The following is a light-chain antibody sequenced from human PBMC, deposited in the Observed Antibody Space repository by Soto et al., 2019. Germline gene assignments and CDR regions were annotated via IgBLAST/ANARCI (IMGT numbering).Light chain of an antibody. CDR3: HQYNNWPRT. V-gene: IGKV3-15*01. CDR1: QSVGIK. J-gene: IGKJ1*01. Sequence: EVLMTQSPATLSVSPGERATLSCRASQSVGIKLAWYQQKPGQAPRLLMYSASTRATGIAARFSGGGSGTDFTLTISSLQSEDFAVYYCHQYNNWPRTFGQGTKVEIK. CDR2: SAS.